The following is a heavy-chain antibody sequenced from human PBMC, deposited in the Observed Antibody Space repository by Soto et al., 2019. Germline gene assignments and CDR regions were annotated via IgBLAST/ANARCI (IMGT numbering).Heavy chain of an antibody. V-gene: IGHV3-7*04. Sequence: EVQMVESGGGLVQPGGSLRLSCAASGFSFSSNWMSWVRQAPGKGLEWVANIKEDGSEKYYVDVVKGRFTISRDNAKNSVYLQMNSLRVEDPAVYYCGRGGGIGDYGGQGALVTVSS. CDR3: GRGGGIGDY. J-gene: IGHJ4*02. CDR2: IKEDGSEK. D-gene: IGHD3-16*01. CDR1: GFSFSSNW.